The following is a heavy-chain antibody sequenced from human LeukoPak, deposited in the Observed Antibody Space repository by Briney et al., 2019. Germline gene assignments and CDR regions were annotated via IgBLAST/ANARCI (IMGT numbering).Heavy chain of an antibody. CDR1: GFTFSSYA. CDR3: AKEPWEYCSGGSCYSFQLDTAMAQSPN. J-gene: IGHJ4*02. Sequence: GGSLRLSCAASGFTFSSYAMSWVRQAPGKGLEWVSAISGSGGSTYYADSVKGRFTISRENSKNTLYLQMNRLRDEDTAVYYCAKEPWEYCSGGSCYSFQLDTAMAQSPNWGQGTLVTVSS. CDR2: ISGSGGST. V-gene: IGHV3-23*01. D-gene: IGHD2-15*01.